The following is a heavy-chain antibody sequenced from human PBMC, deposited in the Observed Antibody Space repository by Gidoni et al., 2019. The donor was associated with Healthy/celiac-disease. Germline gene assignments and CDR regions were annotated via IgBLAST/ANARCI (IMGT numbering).Heavy chain of an antibody. Sequence: QVQLQESGPGLVKPSQTLSLPCPVPGGPIRRGGYYWSWIRQHPGKGLEWIGYIYYSGSTYYNPSLKSRVTISVDTSKNQFSLKLSSVTAADTAVYYCARSILKGGVMPQLDYWGQGTLVTVSS. V-gene: IGHV4-31*03. CDR2: IYYSGST. CDR3: ARSILKGGVMPQLDY. J-gene: IGHJ4*02. CDR1: GGPIRRGGYY. D-gene: IGHD2-21*01.